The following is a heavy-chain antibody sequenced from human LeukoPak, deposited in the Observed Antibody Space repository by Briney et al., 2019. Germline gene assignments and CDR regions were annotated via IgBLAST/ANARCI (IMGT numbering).Heavy chain of an antibody. J-gene: IGHJ3*02. CDR2: IYYSGST. Sequence: SETLSLTCTVSGGSISSYYWSWIRQPPGKGLEWIGYIYYSGSTNYNPSLKSRVTISVDTSKNQFSLKLSSVTAADTAVYYCAREGADDAFDIWGQGTMVTVSS. V-gene: IGHV4-59*01. CDR3: AREGADDAFDI. CDR1: GGSISSYY.